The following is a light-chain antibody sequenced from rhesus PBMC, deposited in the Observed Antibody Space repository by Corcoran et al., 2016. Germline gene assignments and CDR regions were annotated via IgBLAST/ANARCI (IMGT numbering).Light chain of an antibody. CDR2: KAS. J-gene: IGKJ2*01. CDR1: ENVNNY. Sequence: DIQMTQSPSSLSASVGDRVTITCRASENVNNYLNWYQQKPGKAPNLLIYKASSLQSGVPSRFSGSGSGTDYPFTISSLQPEDVATYYCQHGYGSPYSFGQGTKVEIK. V-gene: IGKV1-74*01. CDR3: QHGYGSPYS.